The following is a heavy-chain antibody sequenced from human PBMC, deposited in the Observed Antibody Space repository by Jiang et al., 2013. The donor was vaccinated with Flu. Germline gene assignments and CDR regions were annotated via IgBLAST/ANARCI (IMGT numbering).Heavy chain of an antibody. D-gene: IGHD3-22*01. V-gene: IGHV1-69*01. CDR1: GGTFSSYA. CDR2: IIPIFGTA. Sequence: AEVKKPGSSVKVSRKASGGTFSSYAISWVRQAPGQGLEWMGGIIPIFGTANYAQKFQGRVTITADESTSTAYMELSSLRSEDTAVYYCARGGVSYYDSSGLPPNWFDPWGQGTLVTVSS. CDR3: ARGGVSYYDSSGLPPNWFDP. J-gene: IGHJ5*02.